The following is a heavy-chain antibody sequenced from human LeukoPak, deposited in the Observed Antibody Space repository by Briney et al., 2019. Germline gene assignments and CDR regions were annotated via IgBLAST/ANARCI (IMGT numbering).Heavy chain of an antibody. J-gene: IGHJ5*02. CDR2: ISYDGSNK. CDR3: AKEQVGEDWFDP. D-gene: IGHD3-10*01. V-gene: IGHV3-30*18. CDR1: GFTFSSYG. Sequence: PGRSLRLSCAASGFTFSSYGMHWVRQAPGKGLEWVAVISYDGSNKYYADSVKGRFTISRDNSKNTLYLQMNSLRAEDTAVYYCAKEQVGEDWFDPWGQGTLVTVSS.